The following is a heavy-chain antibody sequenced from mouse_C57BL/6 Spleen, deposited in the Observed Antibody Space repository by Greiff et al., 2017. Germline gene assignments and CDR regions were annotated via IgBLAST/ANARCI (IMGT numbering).Heavy chain of an antibody. CDR1: GYTFTSYG. V-gene: IGHV1-81*01. CDR2: ICPGSGNT. J-gene: IGHJ2*01. Sequence: QVQLQQSGAELARPGASVKLSCKASGYTFTSYGISWVKQRTGKGLEWIGTICPGSGNTYYKEKLKGKATLTADKSSSKVYMELRRLTSEDSAVYVCARAQKGRENDYDDWGKGATVTVSS. CDR3: ARAQKGRENDYDD.